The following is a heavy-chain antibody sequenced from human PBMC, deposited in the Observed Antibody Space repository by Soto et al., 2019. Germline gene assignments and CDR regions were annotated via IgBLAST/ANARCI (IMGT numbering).Heavy chain of an antibody. V-gene: IGHV4-61*01. CDR1: GGSVSSGSYY. Sequence: QVQLQESGPGLVKPSETLSLTCTVSGGSVSSGSYYWSWIRQPPGKGLEWIGYIYYSGSTNYNPSLESRVTISVDTAKNQFAPQLSSVTAAETAVYSCARGGAGSSHFQHWGQGTLVTVSA. D-gene: IGHD2-2*01. J-gene: IGHJ1*01. CDR3: ARGGAGSSHFQH. CDR2: IYYSGST.